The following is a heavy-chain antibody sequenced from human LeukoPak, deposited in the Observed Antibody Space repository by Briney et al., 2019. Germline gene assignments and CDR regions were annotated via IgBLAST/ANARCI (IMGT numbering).Heavy chain of an antibody. Sequence: GEYRKISCKGSGYSFTSYWIGWVRQMPGKGLEWMGIIYPGESDTRYSQSFQGQVTISADKSISTAYLQWSSLKASDTAMYYCARKSGRAFDIWGQGTMVTVSS. J-gene: IGHJ3*02. D-gene: IGHD2-15*01. CDR1: GYSFTSYW. CDR3: ARKSGRAFDI. V-gene: IGHV5-51*01. CDR2: IYPGESDT.